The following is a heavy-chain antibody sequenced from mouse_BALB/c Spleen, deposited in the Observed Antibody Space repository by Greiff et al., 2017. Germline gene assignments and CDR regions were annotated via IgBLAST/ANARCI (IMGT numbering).Heavy chain of an antibody. D-gene: IGHD1-2*01. J-gene: IGHJ3*01. V-gene: IGHV2-9*02. Sequence: VQLQQSGPGLVAPSQSLSITCTVSGFSLTSYGVHWVRQPPGKGLEWLGVIWAGGSTNYNSALMSRLSISKDNSKSQVFLKMNSLQTDDTAMYYCARESSHYPAWFAYWGQGTLVTVSA. CDR2: IWAGGST. CDR3: ARESSHYPAWFAY. CDR1: GFSLTSYG.